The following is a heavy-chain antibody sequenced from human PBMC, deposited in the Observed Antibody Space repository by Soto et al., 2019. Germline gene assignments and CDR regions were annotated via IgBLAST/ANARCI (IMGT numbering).Heavy chain of an antibody. Sequence: QVQLVESGGGVVQPGRSLRLSCAGSGFTFSSHGMQWVRQAPGKGLEWVAIIWYDGSKKYYADSVKGRFTISRDNSKNTLYLQMNTLRAEDTAVYYCARVRGSQVNYFDYWGQGTLVTVSS. CDR1: GFTFSSHG. V-gene: IGHV3-33*01. D-gene: IGHD3-10*01. CDR2: IWYDGSKK. CDR3: ARVRGSQVNYFDY. J-gene: IGHJ4*02.